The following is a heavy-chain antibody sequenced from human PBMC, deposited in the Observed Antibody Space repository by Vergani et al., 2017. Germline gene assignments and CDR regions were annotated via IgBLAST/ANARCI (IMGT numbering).Heavy chain of an antibody. Sequence: QVQLVESGGGVVQPGRSLRLSCAASGFTFSSYGMHWVRQAPGKGLEWVAVISYDGSNKYYADSVKGRFTISRDNSKNTLYLQMNSLRAEDTAVYYCAREYEGSGWFNAFDIWGQGTMVTVSS. J-gene: IGHJ3*02. D-gene: IGHD6-19*01. V-gene: IGHV3-30*03. CDR1: GFTFSSYG. CDR3: AREYEGSGWFNAFDI. CDR2: ISYDGSNK.